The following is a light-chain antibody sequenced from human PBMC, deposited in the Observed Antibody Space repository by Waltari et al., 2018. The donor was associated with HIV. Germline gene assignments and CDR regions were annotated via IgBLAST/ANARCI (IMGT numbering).Light chain of an antibody. CDR2: LAS. V-gene: IGKV2-28*01. Sequence: ILMTQSPLSLSVTPGESASISCTSSQSLLQSGGYTYLDWYLQRPGQSPQLLISLASNRASGVPARFTGSGSGTDFTLQITRVEVEDVGVYYCMQALQTPHTFGQGTKLEIK. CDR1: QSLLQSGGYTY. J-gene: IGKJ2*01. CDR3: MQALQTPHT.